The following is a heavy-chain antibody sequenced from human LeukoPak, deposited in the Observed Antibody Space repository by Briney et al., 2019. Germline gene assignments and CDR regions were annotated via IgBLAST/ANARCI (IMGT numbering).Heavy chain of an antibody. CDR3: ARASRSAFDI. J-gene: IGHJ3*02. CDR1: GFTFSSYG. CDR2: IWYDGGNE. V-gene: IGHV3-33*01. Sequence: GGPLRLSCAASGFTFSSYGMHWVRQAPGKGLEWVAVIWYDGGNEYYVDSVKGRFTISRDNSKNTLYLQMNSLRAEDTAVYYCARASRSAFDIWGQGTMVTVSS.